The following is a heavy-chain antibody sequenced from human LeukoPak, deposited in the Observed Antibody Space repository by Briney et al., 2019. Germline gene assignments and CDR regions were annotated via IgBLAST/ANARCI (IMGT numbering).Heavy chain of an antibody. V-gene: IGHV3-72*01. CDR2: SRNKANSYTT. CDR1: GFTFSDYY. D-gene: IGHD5-12*01. Sequence: PGGSLRLSCAASGFTFSDYYMSWIRQAPGKGLEWVGRSRNKANSYTTEYAASVKGRFTISRDDSKNSLYLQMNSLKTEDTAVYYCARYTATDDAFDIWGQGTMVTVSS. J-gene: IGHJ3*02. CDR3: ARYTATDDAFDI.